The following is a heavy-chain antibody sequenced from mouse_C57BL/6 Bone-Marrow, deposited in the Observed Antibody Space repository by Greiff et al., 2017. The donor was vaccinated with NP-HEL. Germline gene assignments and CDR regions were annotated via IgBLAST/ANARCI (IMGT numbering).Heavy chain of an antibody. V-gene: IGHV5-6*01. D-gene: IGHD1-1*01. Sequence: EVKLVESGGDLVKPGGSLKLSCAASGFTFSSYGMSWVRQTPDKRLAWVATFSSGGSYTYYPDSVRGRFTISRDNAKNTLYLQMSSRKSEDTAMYYCERQGTTVVATRNAMDYWGQGTSVTVSS. CDR2: FSSGGSYT. CDR3: ERQGTTVVATRNAMDY. J-gene: IGHJ4*01. CDR1: GFTFSSYG.